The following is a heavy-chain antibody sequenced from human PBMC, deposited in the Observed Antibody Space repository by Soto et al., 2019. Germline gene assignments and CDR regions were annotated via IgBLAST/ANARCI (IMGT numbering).Heavy chain of an antibody. V-gene: IGHV1-69*01. CDR1: GDTFSRYT. CDR2: IIPRFGTT. CDR3: ARGRGLYNSGRSQLDY. J-gene: IGHJ4*02. Sequence: QVQLVQSGAEVKKPGSSVRVSCKASGDTFSRYTVTWVRQAPRQGLEWMGGIIPRFGTTNYAPTLQGSVTITADESSNTVYMEVSSLRSEDTALYYCARGRGLYNSGRSQLDYWGQGTLVTVSS. D-gene: IGHD1-1*01.